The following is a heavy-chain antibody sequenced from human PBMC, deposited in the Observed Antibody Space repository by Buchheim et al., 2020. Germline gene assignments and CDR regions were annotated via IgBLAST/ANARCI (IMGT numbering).Heavy chain of an antibody. CDR3: AKVNPLSITFGGVMDYFDY. D-gene: IGHD3-16*01. V-gene: IGHV3-23*01. Sequence: EVQLLESGGGLVQPGGSLRLSCAASGFTFSSYAMSWVRQAPEKGLEWVSAISGSGGSTYYADSVKGRFTISRDNSKNTLYLQMNSLRAEDTAVYYCAKVNPLSITFGGVMDYFDYWGQGTL. CDR2: ISGSGGST. J-gene: IGHJ4*02. CDR1: GFTFSSYA.